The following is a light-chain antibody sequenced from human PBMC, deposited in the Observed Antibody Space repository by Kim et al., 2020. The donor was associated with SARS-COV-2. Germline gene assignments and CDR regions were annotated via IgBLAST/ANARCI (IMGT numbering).Light chain of an antibody. V-gene: IGLV3-19*01. CDR1: SLRSYY. CDR3: NSRDSNDNVV. Sequence: SSELTQDPAVSVALGQTVRITCQVDSLRSYYATWYQQKPGQAPILVIYGKNNRPSRIPDRFSGSSSGNTASLTITGTQAGDEADYYCNSRDSNDNVVFGG. CDR2: GKN. J-gene: IGLJ2*01.